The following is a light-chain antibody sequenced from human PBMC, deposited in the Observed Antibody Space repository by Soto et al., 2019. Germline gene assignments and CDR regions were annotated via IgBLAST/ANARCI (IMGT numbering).Light chain of an antibody. Sequence: QSALTQPASVSGSPGQSITISCTGTSSDVGNYNLVSWYQQHPGKAPKLMIYEVTKRPSGVSNRFSGSKSGNTASLTISGLQAEDEADHYCCSYAGTNTYVFGTGTKVTVL. J-gene: IGLJ1*01. CDR2: EVT. CDR3: CSYAGTNTYV. CDR1: SSDVGNYNL. V-gene: IGLV2-23*02.